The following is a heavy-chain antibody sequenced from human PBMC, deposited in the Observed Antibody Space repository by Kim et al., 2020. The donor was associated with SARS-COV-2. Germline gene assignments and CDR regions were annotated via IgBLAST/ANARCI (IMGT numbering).Heavy chain of an antibody. CDR3: AKGRSSGWYKGDALDV. Sequence: GGSLRLSFAASGFTFSTHDMTWVRQAPGKGLEWVSSISYSGGTTFSADSVKGRFIISRDNSKNTLYLQMNSLRAEDTAMYYCAKGRSSGWYKGDALDVWGRGTMVSVFS. CDR2: ISYSGGTT. V-gene: IGHV3-23*01. CDR1: GFTFSTHD. J-gene: IGHJ3*01. D-gene: IGHD6-19*01.